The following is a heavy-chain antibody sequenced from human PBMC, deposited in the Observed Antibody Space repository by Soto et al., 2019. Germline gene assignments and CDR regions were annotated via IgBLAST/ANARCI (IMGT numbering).Heavy chain of an antibody. D-gene: IGHD2-15*01. Sequence: GESLKISCQGYGYSFTNYWIAWVRQMPGKGLGWMGIIYPGDSDTRYSPSFQGQVTISADKSISTAYLQWSSLKASDTAMYYCARGYCSGGNCYYAAFDIWGQATMVTVSS. CDR3: ARGYCSGGNCYYAAFDI. J-gene: IGHJ3*02. V-gene: IGHV5-51*01. CDR2: IYPGDSDT. CDR1: GYSFTNYW.